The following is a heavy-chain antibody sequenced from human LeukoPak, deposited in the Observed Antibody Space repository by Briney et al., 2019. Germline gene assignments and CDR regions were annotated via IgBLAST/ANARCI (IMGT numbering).Heavy chain of an antibody. CDR3: ARGLGHSSSWYPSALH. Sequence: SETLSLTCTVSGGSISSGGYYWSWIRQHPGKGLEWIGYIYYSGSTYYNPSLKSRVTISVDTSKNQFSLKLSSVTAADTAVYYCARGLGHSSSWYPSALHWGQGTLVTVSA. J-gene: IGHJ4*02. CDR1: GGSISSGGYY. D-gene: IGHD6-13*01. V-gene: IGHV4-31*03. CDR2: IYYSGST.